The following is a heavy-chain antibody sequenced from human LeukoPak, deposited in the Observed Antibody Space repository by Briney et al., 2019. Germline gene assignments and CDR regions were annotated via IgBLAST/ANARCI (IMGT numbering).Heavy chain of an antibody. CDR3: ARGYSGYPFDY. CDR1: GFTFSNYA. Sequence: GGSLRLSCAASGFTFSNYAMTWVRQAPRKGLEWVSAISGSGDGTYYADSVKGRFTISRDNSKSTLYLQMGSLRAEDMAVYYCARGYSGYPFDYWGQGTLVTVSS. J-gene: IGHJ4*02. D-gene: IGHD5-12*01. CDR2: ISGSGDGT. V-gene: IGHV3-23*01.